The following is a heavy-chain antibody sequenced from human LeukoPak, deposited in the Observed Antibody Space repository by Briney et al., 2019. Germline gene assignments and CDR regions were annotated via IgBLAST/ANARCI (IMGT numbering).Heavy chain of an antibody. J-gene: IGHJ4*01. D-gene: IGHD3-10*02. V-gene: IGHV4-59*01. CDR1: ARSLSSYY. CDR3: ARLCARPQYLVY. CDR2: IYYIGSP. Sequence: SESLSLTSFVSARSLSSYYRSWVRQPPGRGLGWIGYIYYIGSPNYNTSLKSRVTISVETSKNQFSLKLSSVTAADTAVHYRARLCARPQYLVYW.